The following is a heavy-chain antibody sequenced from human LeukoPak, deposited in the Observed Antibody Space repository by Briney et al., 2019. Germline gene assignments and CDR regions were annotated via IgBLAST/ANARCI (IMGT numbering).Heavy chain of an antibody. Sequence: ASVKVSCKASGYTFTSYGTSWVRQAPGQGLEWMGWISAYNGNTNYAQKLQGRVTMTTDTSTSTAYMELRSLRSDDTAVYYCARVVAVAGSLDYWGQGTLVTVSS. CDR2: ISAYNGNT. V-gene: IGHV1-18*01. D-gene: IGHD6-19*01. J-gene: IGHJ4*02. CDR3: ARVVAVAGSLDY. CDR1: GYTFTSYG.